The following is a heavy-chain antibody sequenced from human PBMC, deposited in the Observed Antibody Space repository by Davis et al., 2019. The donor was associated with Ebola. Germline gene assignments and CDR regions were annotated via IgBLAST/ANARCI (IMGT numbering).Heavy chain of an antibody. V-gene: IGHV1-18*04. Sequence: ASVKVSCKASGYTFTSYGISWVRQAPGQGLEWMGWISAYNGNTNYAQKLQGRVTMTTDTSTSTAYMELRSLRSDDTAVYYCARVQMYCSSTSCYFDYWGQGTLVTVSS. D-gene: IGHD2-2*01. CDR1: GYTFTSYG. CDR3: ARVQMYCSSTSCYFDY. J-gene: IGHJ4*02. CDR2: ISAYNGNT.